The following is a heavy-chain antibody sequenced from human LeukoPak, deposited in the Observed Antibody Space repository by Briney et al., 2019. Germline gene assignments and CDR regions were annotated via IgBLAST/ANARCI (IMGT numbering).Heavy chain of an antibody. Sequence: GASVKVSCKASGYTFTGYYMHWVRQAPGQGLEWMGWINPNSGGTNYAQKFQGRVTMTRNTSISTAYMELSSLRSEDTAVYYCARGHFYYGSGSYRYWGQGTLVTVSS. V-gene: IGHV1-2*02. J-gene: IGHJ4*02. CDR1: GYTFTGYY. D-gene: IGHD3-10*01. CDR2: INPNSGGT. CDR3: ARGHFYYGSGSYRY.